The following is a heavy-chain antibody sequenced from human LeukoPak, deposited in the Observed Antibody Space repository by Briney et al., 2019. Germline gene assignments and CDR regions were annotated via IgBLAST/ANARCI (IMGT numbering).Heavy chain of an antibody. V-gene: IGHV1-46*01. Sequence: ASVKVSCKASGYTFTSYYMHWVRQAPGQGLEWMGIINPSGGSTSYAQKFQGRVTMTRDTSTSTVYMELSSLRSEDTAVYYCARDRDTNYYDSSGSAFDYWGQGTLVTVSS. J-gene: IGHJ4*02. D-gene: IGHD3-22*01. CDR1: GYTFTSYY. CDR3: ARDRDTNYYDSSGSAFDY. CDR2: INPSGGST.